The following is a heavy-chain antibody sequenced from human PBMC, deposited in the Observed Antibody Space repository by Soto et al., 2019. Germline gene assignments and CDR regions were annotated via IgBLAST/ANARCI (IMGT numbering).Heavy chain of an antibody. Sequence: GGSHRHSSAASGVTFISYSMNWVRQATGKGLEWVSSISSSSSYIYYADSVKGRFTISRDNAKNSLYLQMNSLRAEDTAVYYCARDLYSSSARYFDYWGQGTLVTVSS. D-gene: IGHD6-6*01. J-gene: IGHJ4*02. CDR3: ARDLYSSSARYFDY. CDR2: ISSSSSYI. V-gene: IGHV3-21*01. CDR1: GVTFISYS.